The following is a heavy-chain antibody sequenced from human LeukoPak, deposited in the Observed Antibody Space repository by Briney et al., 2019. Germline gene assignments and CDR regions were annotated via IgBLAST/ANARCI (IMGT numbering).Heavy chain of an antibody. Sequence: PGGSLRLSCAASGFTFSSYGMHWVRQAPGKGLEWVTFIHYDGSNKYYADSVKGRFTISRDNSKNTLYLQMNSLRAEDTAVYYCAKDTWAAAGNFDYWGQGTLVTVSS. D-gene: IGHD6-13*01. J-gene: IGHJ4*02. CDR3: AKDTWAAAGNFDY. CDR2: IHYDGSNK. V-gene: IGHV3-30*02. CDR1: GFTFSSYG.